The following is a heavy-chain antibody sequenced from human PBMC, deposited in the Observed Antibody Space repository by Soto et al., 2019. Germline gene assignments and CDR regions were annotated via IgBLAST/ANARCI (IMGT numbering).Heavy chain of an antibody. D-gene: IGHD3-22*01. J-gene: IGHJ4*02. Sequence: SETLSLTCTVSGGSISSYYWSWIRQPPGKGLEWIGYIYYSGSTNYNPSLKSRVTISVDTSKNQFSLKLSSVTAADTAVYYCASSVNDSSGYLGWGQGTLVTVSS. CDR3: ASSVNDSSGYLG. V-gene: IGHV4-59*01. CDR2: IYYSGST. CDR1: GGSISSYY.